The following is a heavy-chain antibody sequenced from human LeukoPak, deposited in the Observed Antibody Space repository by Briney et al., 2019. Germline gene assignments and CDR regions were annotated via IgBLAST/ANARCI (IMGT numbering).Heavy chain of an antibody. J-gene: IGHJ4*02. CDR1: GGSISSSGYY. V-gene: IGHV4-39*01. CDR3: ARLGLKTTGTIY. CDR2: IYYSGRT. Sequence: PSETLSLTCTVSGGSISSSGYYWGWIRQPPGKGLEWIASIYYSGRTLYNPSLKSRVSISVDTSDNQFSLKLTTVTAADTAVYYCARLGLKTTGTIYWGQGTLATVSS. D-gene: IGHD7-27*01.